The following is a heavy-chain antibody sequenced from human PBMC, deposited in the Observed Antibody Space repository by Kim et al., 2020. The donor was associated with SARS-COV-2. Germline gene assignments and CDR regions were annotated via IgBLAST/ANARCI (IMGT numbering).Heavy chain of an antibody. V-gene: IGHV3-23*01. J-gene: IGHJ4*02. Sequence: GSLRLSCAASGFSFSTFAMNWVRQAPGKGLEWVSTIGGRGDLTYYADSVKGRFTISRDNSKNTLYLQMSSLRAEDTAVYYCAKDPHRYGDFDYWGQGTLVTVSS. CDR1: GFSFSTFA. CDR3: AKDPHRYGDFDY. CDR2: IGGRGDLT. D-gene: IGHD3-16*02.